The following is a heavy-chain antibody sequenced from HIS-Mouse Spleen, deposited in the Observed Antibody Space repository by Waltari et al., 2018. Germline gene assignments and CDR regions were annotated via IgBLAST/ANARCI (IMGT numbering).Heavy chain of an antibody. Sequence: QVQLVESAGCVVQPGRSLILCCPASRFTFSSHAIHLFRQAPGKGLGWVAVISYDGSNKYYADSVKGRFTISRDNSKNTLYLQMNSLRAEDTAVYYCAREYWGGKFDYWGQGTLVTVSS. CDR2: ISYDGSNK. CDR3: AREYWGGKFDY. CDR1: RFTFSSHA. V-gene: IGHV3-30-3*01. D-gene: IGHD7-27*01. J-gene: IGHJ4*02.